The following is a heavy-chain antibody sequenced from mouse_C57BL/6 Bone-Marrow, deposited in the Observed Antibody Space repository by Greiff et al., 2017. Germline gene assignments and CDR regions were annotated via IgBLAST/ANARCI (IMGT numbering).Heavy chain of an antibody. Sequence: EVKLVESGGGLVQPKGSLKLSCASSGFSFNTYAMNWVRQAPGKGLEWVARIRSKSNNDATYYADSVKDRFTISRDDSESMLYLQMSNLKREGTAMYYSVGGGSGYWFAYWGRGTLVTVAA. D-gene: IGHD1-1*01. CDR3: VGGGSGYWFAY. CDR1: GFSFNTYA. J-gene: IGHJ3*01. CDR2: IRSKSNNDAT. V-gene: IGHV10-1*01.